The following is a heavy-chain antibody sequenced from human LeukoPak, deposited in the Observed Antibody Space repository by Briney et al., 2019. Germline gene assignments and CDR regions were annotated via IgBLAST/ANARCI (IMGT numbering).Heavy chain of an antibody. V-gene: IGHV1-2*02. J-gene: IGHJ3*02. Sequence: ASVTVSCKASGGTFSSYAISLVGQAPGQGLEWMGWINPNSGGTNYAQKFQGRVTITRDPSTSTAYMELSRLRSDDTAVYYCARDERATAFDIWGQGTMVTVSS. CDR1: GGTFSSYA. D-gene: IGHD1-26*01. CDR3: ARDERATAFDI. CDR2: INPNSGGT.